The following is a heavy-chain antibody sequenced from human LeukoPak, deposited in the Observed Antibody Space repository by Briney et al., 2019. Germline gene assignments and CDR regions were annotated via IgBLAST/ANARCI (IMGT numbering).Heavy chain of an antibody. Sequence: GESLKISCKGSGYSFTSYWIGWVRQMPRKGLEWMGRIDPSDSYTNYSPSFQGHVTISADKSISTAYLQWSSLKASDTAMYYCARNYYDSSGYSLSDYWGQGTLVTVSS. D-gene: IGHD3-22*01. CDR1: GYSFTSYW. J-gene: IGHJ4*02. V-gene: IGHV5-10-1*01. CDR3: ARNYYDSSGYSLSDY. CDR2: IDPSDSYT.